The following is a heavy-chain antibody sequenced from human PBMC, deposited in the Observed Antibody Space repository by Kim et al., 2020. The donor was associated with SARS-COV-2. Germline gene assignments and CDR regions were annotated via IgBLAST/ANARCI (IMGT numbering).Heavy chain of an antibody. CDR1: GGSISSSSYY. V-gene: IGHV4-39*01. CDR3: ARHRQKTYSGSYLGAFDI. D-gene: IGHD1-26*01. CDR2: IYYSGST. Sequence: SETLSLTCTVSGGSISSSSYYWGWIRQPPGKGLEWIGSIYYSGSTYYNPSLKSRVTISVDTSKNQFSLKLSSVTAADTAVYYCARHRQKTYSGSYLGAFDIWGQGTMVTVSS. J-gene: IGHJ3*02.